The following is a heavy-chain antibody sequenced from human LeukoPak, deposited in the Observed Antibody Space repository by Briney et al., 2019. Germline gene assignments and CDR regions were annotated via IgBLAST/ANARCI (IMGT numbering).Heavy chain of an antibody. CDR1: GFTFSSYS. Sequence: PGGSLRLSCAASGFTFSSYSMNWVRQAPGKGLDWVSSISAGSTYISYAGSVKGRFTISRDNAENSLYLQMNRLGAEDTAVYYCVGEGPRGYLDYWGQGTLVTVSS. D-gene: IGHD6-13*01. CDR3: VGEGPRGYLDY. V-gene: IGHV3-21*06. J-gene: IGHJ4*02. CDR2: ISAGSTYI.